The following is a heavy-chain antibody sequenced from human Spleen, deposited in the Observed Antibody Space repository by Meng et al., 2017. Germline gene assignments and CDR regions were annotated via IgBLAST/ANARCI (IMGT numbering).Heavy chain of an antibody. CDR3: ARASYSSSYYLNRHDY. Sequence: GGSLRLSCAASGFTFSSYWMSWVRQAPGKGLEWVANIKQDGSEKYYVDSVKGRFTISRDNAKNSLYLQMQSLRAEDTALYYCARASYSSSYYLNRHDYWGQGTLVTVSS. D-gene: IGHD6-13*01. V-gene: IGHV3-7*03. CDR1: GFTFSSYW. CDR2: IKQDGSEK. J-gene: IGHJ4*02.